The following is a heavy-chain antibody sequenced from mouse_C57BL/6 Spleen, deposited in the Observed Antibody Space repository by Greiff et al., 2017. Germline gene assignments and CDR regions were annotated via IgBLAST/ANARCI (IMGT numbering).Heavy chain of an antibody. CDR2: ISSGGSYT. V-gene: IGHV5-6*01. CDR3: ARHEGYYAMDY. CDR1: RFTFSSYG. J-gene: IGHJ4*01. Sequence: EVMLVESGGDLVKPGGSLKLSCAASRFTFSSYGMSWVRQTPDKRLEWVATISSGGSYTYYPDSVKGRFTISRDNAKNTLYLQMSSLKSEDTAMYYCARHEGYYAMDYWGQGTSVTVSS.